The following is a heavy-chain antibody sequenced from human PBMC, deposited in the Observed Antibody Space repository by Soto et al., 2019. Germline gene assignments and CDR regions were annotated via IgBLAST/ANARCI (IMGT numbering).Heavy chain of an antibody. Sequence: QVQLQESGPGLVKPSETLSLTCTVSGGSISSYFWSWIRQPPGKGLEWIGYIYYTGSTNYNPSLKGRVNISADTSTNQFSLQLSSVTAADPAVYSCANFNWYFDLWGRGTLVTVSS. J-gene: IGHJ2*01. V-gene: IGHV4-59*01. CDR3: ANFNWYFDL. CDR2: IYYTGST. CDR1: GGSISSYF.